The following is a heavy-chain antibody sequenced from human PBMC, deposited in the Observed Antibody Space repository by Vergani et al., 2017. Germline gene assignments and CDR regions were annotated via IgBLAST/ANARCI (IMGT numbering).Heavy chain of an antibody. CDR2: ISAYNGNT. V-gene: IGHV1-18*01. CDR1: GYTFTNYG. D-gene: IGHD6-13*01. Sequence: QVQLVQSGAEVKKPGSSVKVSCKASGYTFTNYGINWVRQAPGQGLEWMGWISAYNGNTNYAQKLQGRVTMTTDTSTSTAYMELRSLRSDDTAVYYCARGRIAAAGTLYYYYGMDVWGQGTTVTVSS. CDR3: ARGRIAAAGTLYYYYGMDV. J-gene: IGHJ6*02.